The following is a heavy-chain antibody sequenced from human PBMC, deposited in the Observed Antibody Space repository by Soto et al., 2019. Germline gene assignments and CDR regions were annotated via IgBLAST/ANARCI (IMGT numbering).Heavy chain of an antibody. CDR2: IYYSGST. CDR3: ARHPGYCSGGSCNGQYTLDV. V-gene: IGHV4-30-4*01. D-gene: IGHD2-15*01. CDR1: GGSISSGDYY. Sequence: SETLSLTCTVSGGSISSGDYYWSWIRQPPGKGLEWIGYIYYSGSTYYNPSLKSRVTISVDTSKNQFSLKLSSVTAADTAVYFCARHPGYCSGGSCNGQYTLDVWGQGTTVTVSS. J-gene: IGHJ6*02.